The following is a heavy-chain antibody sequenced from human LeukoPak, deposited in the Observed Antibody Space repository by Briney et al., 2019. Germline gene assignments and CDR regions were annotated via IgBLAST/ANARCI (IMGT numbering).Heavy chain of an antibody. CDR2: ISSDGGNT. J-gene: IGHJ4*02. V-gene: IGHV3-64D*09. CDR3: VKDRRMATAGFFDY. D-gene: IGHD6-13*01. Sequence: GGSLRLSCSASGFTFTSYAMHWVRQAPGKGLEYVSAISSDGGNTYYADSVKGRFTISRDNSKNTLHLQMSSLRPEDTAVYYCVKDRRMATAGFFDYWGQGTLVTVSS. CDR1: GFTFTSYA.